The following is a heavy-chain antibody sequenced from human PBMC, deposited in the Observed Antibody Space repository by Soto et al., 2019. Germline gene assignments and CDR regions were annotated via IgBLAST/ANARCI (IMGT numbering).Heavy chain of an antibody. CDR1: GYSFTNYW. CDR3: ARQVGMSTILFDY. J-gene: IGHJ4*02. CDR2: IYPGDSDT. D-gene: IGHD1-1*01. V-gene: IGHV5-51*01. Sequence: PGESLKISCKGSGYSFTNYWIAWVRQMPGKGLEWMGIIYPGDSDTRYNPSFQAQVTISADKSISTAYLQWSSLKASDTAIYWCARQVGMSTILFDYWGQGTLVTVSS.